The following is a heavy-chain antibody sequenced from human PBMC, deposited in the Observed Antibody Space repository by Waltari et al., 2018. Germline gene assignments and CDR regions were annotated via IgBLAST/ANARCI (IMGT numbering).Heavy chain of an antibody. Sequence: QLQLQESGPGLVKPSETLSLTCTVSGGSISSSSYYWGWIRQPPGKGLEWIGSIYYSGSTYYNPSLKSRVTISVDTSKNQFSLKLSSVTAADTAVYYCASGLVGYCSGGSCYSGMDFDYWGQGTLVTVSS. CDR1: GGSISSSSYY. V-gene: IGHV4-39*07. D-gene: IGHD2-15*01. CDR3: ASGLVGYCSGGSCYSGMDFDY. J-gene: IGHJ4*02. CDR2: IYYSGST.